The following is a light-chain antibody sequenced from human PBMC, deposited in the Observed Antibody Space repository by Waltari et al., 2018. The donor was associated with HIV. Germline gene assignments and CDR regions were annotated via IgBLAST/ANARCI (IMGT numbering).Light chain of an antibody. CDR2: EVN. CDR1: PDDMGVFTL. V-gene: IGLV2-8*01. CDR3: SSFAGTSTVV. J-gene: IGLJ2*01. Sequence: QSPRPRPPSASGSLVKSVPFPRRGPPDDMGVFTLDSWYQQYPAKAPKLLIYEVNKRPSGVPDRFSGSKSLNTASLTVSGLQAEDEAHYFCSSFAGTSTVVFGGGTKLTVL.